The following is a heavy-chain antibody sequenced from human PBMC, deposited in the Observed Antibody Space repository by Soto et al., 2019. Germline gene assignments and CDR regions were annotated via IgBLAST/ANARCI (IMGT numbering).Heavy chain of an antibody. J-gene: IGHJ4*02. V-gene: IGHV1-46*01. CDR1: GYTFTNYY. CDR3: ARGDNDY. CDR2: IHPDGGHT. Sequence: QVQLVQSGAEVKKPGASMKVSCEASGYTFTNYYVQWVRQAPGQGLEWMGVIHPDGGHTTYSQKFQDRVTMTSDTFTSTIYMELSSLRSEDTAVYYCARGDNDYWGQGTLVTVSS.